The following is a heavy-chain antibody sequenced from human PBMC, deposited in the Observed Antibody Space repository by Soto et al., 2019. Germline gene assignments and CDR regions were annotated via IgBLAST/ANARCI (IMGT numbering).Heavy chain of an antibody. CDR3: AKLRYFDWSSYNWFEY. J-gene: IGHJ5*01. Sequence: PGGSLRLSCAASGFTFDDYAMHWVRQAPGKGLEWVSGISGSGATTSYADSVKGRFTVSRDNSKNTLYLQMNCLRVEDTAVYYCAKLRYFDWSSYNWFEYWGQGTPVTVSS. CDR2: ISGSGATT. V-gene: IGHV3-23*01. D-gene: IGHD3-9*01. CDR1: GFTFDDYA.